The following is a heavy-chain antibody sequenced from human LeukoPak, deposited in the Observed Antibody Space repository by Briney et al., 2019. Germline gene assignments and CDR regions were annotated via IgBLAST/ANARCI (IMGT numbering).Heavy chain of an antibody. Sequence: GGSLRLSCAATGFTFTTYGMSWVRQAPGKGLEWVSSISSSGGSTYYADSVKGRFTISRDNSKNTLFLQMNSLRGEDTALYYCAKAVWFGEFDYYFFGLDVWGQGTTVTVSS. CDR3: AKAVWFGEFDYYFFGLDV. CDR1: GFTFTTYG. CDR2: ISSSGGST. J-gene: IGHJ6*02. D-gene: IGHD3-10*01. V-gene: IGHV3-23*01.